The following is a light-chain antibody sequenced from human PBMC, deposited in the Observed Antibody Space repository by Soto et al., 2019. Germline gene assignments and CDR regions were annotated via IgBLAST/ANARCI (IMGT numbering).Light chain of an antibody. CDR3: QQYNSYPYT. J-gene: IGKJ2*01. Sequence: DIQMTQSPSTLSASVGDRVTITCRASQTISGWLAWYQQKPGKAPKLLIYKASTLQSGVPSRFSGSGSGTEFTLTINSLQHDDFATYYCQQYNSYPYTFDQGTKLEIK. V-gene: IGKV1-5*03. CDR1: QTISGW. CDR2: KAS.